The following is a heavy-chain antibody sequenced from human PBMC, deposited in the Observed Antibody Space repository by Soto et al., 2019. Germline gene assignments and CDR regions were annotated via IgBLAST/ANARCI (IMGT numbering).Heavy chain of an antibody. CDR1: GFSFRNYG. Sequence: EVHLVESGGGLVQPGRSLRLSCAASGFSFRNYGMHWVRRVPGKGLEWVSGISWHSGTIGYADSVRGRFTISRDNAKNSLYLQMNSLRPEDTALYYCVIEKLYSNYEYYFDSWGQGTLVTVSS. V-gene: IGHV3-9*01. J-gene: IGHJ4*02. CDR2: ISWHSGTI. CDR3: VIEKLYSNYEYYFDS. D-gene: IGHD4-4*01.